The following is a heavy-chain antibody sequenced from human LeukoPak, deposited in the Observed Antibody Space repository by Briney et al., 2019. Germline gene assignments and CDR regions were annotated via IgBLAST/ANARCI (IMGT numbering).Heavy chain of an antibody. J-gene: IGHJ4*02. CDR1: GFTFSSYS. D-gene: IGHD5-12*01. CDR3: TTQISGYDEPLDY. CDR2: IKSKTDGGTT. Sequence: GGSLRLSCAASGFTFSSYSMNWVRQAPGKGLEWVGRIKSKTDGGTTDYAAPVKGRFTISRDDSKNTLYLQMNSLKTEDTAVYYCTTQISGYDEPLDYWGQGTLVTVSS. V-gene: IGHV3-15*01.